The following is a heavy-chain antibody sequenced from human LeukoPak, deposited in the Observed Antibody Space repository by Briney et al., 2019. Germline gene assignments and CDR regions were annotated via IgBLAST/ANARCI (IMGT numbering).Heavy chain of an antibody. CDR2: IYHSGST. D-gene: IGHD5-18*01. CDR1: GYSISSGYY. Sequence: SETLSLTCAVSGYSISSGYYCGWIRQPPGKGLEWIGSIYHSGSTYYNPSLKSRVTISVDTSKNQFSLKLSSVTAADTAVYYCARYSVDTAMADWGQGTLVTVSS. V-gene: IGHV4-38-2*01. CDR3: ARYSVDTAMAD. J-gene: IGHJ4*02.